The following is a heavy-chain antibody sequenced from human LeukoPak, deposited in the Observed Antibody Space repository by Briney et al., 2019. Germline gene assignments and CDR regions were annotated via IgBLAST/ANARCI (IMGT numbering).Heavy chain of an antibody. CDR2: ISGSGGST. J-gene: IGHJ4*02. V-gene: IGHV3-23*01. Sequence: GGSLRLSCAASGFTFSSYSMNWVRQAPGKGLEWVSAISGSGGSTYYADSVKGRFTISRDNSKNTLYLQMNSLRAEDTAVYYCAKDLIAIGVFDYWGQGTLVTVSS. CDR1: GFTFSSYS. CDR3: AKDLIAIGVFDY. D-gene: IGHD2-21*01.